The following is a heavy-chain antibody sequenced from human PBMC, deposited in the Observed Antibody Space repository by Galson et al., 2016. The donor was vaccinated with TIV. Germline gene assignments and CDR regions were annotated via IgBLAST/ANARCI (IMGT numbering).Heavy chain of an antibody. CDR3: ASVPTAVTGFYFDY. J-gene: IGHJ4*02. CDR1: EYTFIGHY. V-gene: IGHV1-2*02. Sequence: SVKVSCKASEYTFIGHYIHWVRQAPEQGLEWMGWINPNTGDTKYEQKLQGRVIMTRDTSVNTAYVELRSLRTADTAVYYCASVPTAVTGFYFDYWGQGALVAVSS. CDR2: INPNTGDT. D-gene: IGHD2-21*02.